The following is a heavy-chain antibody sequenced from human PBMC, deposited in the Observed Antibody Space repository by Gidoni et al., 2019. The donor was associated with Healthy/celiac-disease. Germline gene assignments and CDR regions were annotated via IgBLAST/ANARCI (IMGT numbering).Heavy chain of an antibody. CDR3: ARGRIQLWDYYGMDV. Sequence: QVQLVESGGGVVQPGRSLRLSCAASGFTFSSYAMHWVRQAPGKGLEWVAVISYDGSNKYYADSVKGRFTISRDNSKNTLYLQMNSLRAEDTAVYYCARGRIQLWDYYGMDVWGQGTTVTVSS. V-gene: IGHV3-30*01. D-gene: IGHD5-18*01. CDR2: ISYDGSNK. J-gene: IGHJ6*02. CDR1: GFTFSSYA.